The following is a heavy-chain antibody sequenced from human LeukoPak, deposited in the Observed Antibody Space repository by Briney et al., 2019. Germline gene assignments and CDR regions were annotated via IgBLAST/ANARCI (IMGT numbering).Heavy chain of an antibody. V-gene: IGHV4-34*01. CDR3: ARAISTRFIVVVPASDAFDI. D-gene: IGHD2-2*01. Sequence: SETLSLTCAVYGGSFSGYYWSWVRQPPGKGLEWIGEINHSGSTNYNPPLKSRVTLSVDTSKNQFSLKLSSVTAADTAVYYCARAISTRFIVVVPASDAFDIWGQGTMVTVSS. CDR1: GGSFSGYY. CDR2: INHSGST. J-gene: IGHJ3*02.